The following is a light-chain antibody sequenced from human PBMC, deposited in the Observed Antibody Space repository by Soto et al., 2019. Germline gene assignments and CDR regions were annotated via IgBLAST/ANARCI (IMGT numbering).Light chain of an antibody. CDR2: DAS. Sequence: IVLTQSPGTLSLSPGERTTLSCRASQSVSSYLAWYQQKPGQAPRLLIYDASNRATGIPARFSGSGSGTEFTLTISSLQSEDFAVYYCQQYNNWPQTFGQGTKVDIK. CDR1: QSVSSY. CDR3: QQYNNWPQT. J-gene: IGKJ1*01. V-gene: IGKV3D-15*01.